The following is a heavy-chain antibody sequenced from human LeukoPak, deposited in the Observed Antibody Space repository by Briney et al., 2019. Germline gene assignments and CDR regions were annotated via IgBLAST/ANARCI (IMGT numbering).Heavy chain of an antibody. D-gene: IGHD3-3*01. J-gene: IGHJ4*02. CDR1: GFTFSSYG. V-gene: IGHV3-30*18. CDR2: ISYDGSNK. CDR3: AKDKGDFWSGHHY. Sequence: PGGSLRLSCAASGFTFSSYGMHWVRQAPGKGLEWVAIISYDGSNKYYADSVQGRFTISRDNSKNTLYLQMSSLRAEDTAVYYCAKDKGDFWSGHHYWGQGTLVTVSS.